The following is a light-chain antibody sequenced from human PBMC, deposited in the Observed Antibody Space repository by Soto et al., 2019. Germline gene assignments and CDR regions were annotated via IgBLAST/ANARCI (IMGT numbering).Light chain of an antibody. V-gene: IGLV3-9*01. Sequence: SYELTQPLSVSVAVGQTARITCGGNNIGSKYVHWYQQKPGQAPVLVMYENINRPSGISGRFSGSNSGNTATLTISRAQVGDEHDYYCQVWDSSNYVLGNGTKVT. CDR1: NIGSKY. CDR3: QVWDSSNYV. J-gene: IGLJ1*01. CDR2: ENI.